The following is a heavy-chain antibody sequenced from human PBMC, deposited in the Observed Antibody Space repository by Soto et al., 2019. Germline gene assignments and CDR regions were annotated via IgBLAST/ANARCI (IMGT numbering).Heavy chain of an antibody. CDR2: ISGDGVTT. D-gene: IGHD3-9*01. V-gene: IGHV3-74*01. CDR3: AREYYGLLTGYYTDY. Sequence: EVQLVESGGDLVQRGGSLRLSCAASGFPFSSYWMHWVRHTPGKGLDWVARISGDGVTTYYADSVTGRFTVSRDNAKNTLSLKISDLRAEDTAVYYCAREYYGLLTGYYTDYWGQGTLVSVSS. J-gene: IGHJ4*02. CDR1: GFPFSSYW.